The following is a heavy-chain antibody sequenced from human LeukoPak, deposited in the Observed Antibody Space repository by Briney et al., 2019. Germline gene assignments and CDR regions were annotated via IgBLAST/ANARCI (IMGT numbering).Heavy chain of an antibody. CDR1: GGSISSYY. D-gene: IGHD1-14*01. Sequence: SETLSLTCTVSGGSISSYYWSWIRQHPGKGLEWIGYIYYSGSTYYNPSLKSRVTISVDTSKNQFSLKLSSVTAADTAVYYCAREPIASNAFDIWGQGTMVTVSS. CDR3: AREPIASNAFDI. J-gene: IGHJ3*02. CDR2: IYYSGST. V-gene: IGHV4-59*06.